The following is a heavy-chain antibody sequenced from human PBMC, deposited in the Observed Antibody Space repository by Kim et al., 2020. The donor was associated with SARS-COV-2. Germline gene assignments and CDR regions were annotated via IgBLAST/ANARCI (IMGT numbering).Heavy chain of an antibody. CDR1: GGSISSYY. V-gene: IGHV4-59*01. J-gene: IGHJ3*02. Sequence: SETLSLTCTVSGGSISSYYWSWIRQPPGKGLEWIGYIYYSGSTNYNPSLKSRVTISVDTSKNQFSLKLSSVTAADTAVYYCARDMALRYYDSSGYLAGAFDIWGQGTMVTVSS. D-gene: IGHD3-22*01. CDR3: ARDMALRYYDSSGYLAGAFDI. CDR2: IYYSGST.